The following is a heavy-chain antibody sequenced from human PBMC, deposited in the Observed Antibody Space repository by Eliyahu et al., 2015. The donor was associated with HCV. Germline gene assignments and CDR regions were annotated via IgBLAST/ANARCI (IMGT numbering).Heavy chain of an antibody. CDR1: GGPFSAYS. D-gene: IGHD2-2*01. CDR2: ITHSRST. Sequence: QMQQEPWGTGLLKPSEALSLSCTVHGGPFSAYSWXWIRQPPGKGLEWIGEITHSRSTNYKPSLKRRVTISMDTSKNQFSLKVNSVTAADTAVYYCAVVPAAVGSFYNWFDPWGQGTLVIVSS. CDR3: AVVPAAVGSFYNWFDP. J-gene: IGHJ5*02. V-gene: IGHV4-34*02.